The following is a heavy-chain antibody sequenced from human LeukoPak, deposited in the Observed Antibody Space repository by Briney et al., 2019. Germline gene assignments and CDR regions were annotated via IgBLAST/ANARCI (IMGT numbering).Heavy chain of an antibody. J-gene: IGHJ4*02. D-gene: IGHD5-12*01. V-gene: IGHV1-8*03. Sequence: ASVKVSCKASGYTFTSYDINWVRQATGQGLEWMGWMNPNSGNTGYAQKFQGRVTITRNTSISTAYMELSSLRSEDTAVYYCARGYSGYGGGYYFDYWGQGTLVTVSS. CDR1: GYTFTSYD. CDR3: ARGYSGYGGGYYFDY. CDR2: MNPNSGNT.